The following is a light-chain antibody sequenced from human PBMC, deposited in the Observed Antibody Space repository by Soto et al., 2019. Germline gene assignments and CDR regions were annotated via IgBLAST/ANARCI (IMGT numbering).Light chain of an antibody. CDR2: DTS. CDR3: QQRHNLPIT. Sequence: EIVLTQSPATLSLSPGERATLSCRTSQTIRGLLNWYQQRPGQAPRLLIYDTSNRATDIPARFSGSGSGTDFILTISSLDPEDVGVYFCQQRHNLPITCGQGTRLDIK. J-gene: IGKJ5*01. CDR1: QTIRGL. V-gene: IGKV3-11*01.